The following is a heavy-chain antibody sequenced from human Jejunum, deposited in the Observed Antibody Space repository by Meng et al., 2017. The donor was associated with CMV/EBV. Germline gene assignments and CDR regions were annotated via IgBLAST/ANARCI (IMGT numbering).Heavy chain of an antibody. Sequence: LTWSVYGGSLSSSAYCWSWIRQPPGRGLEWIGKINHSGIANCIPSLKSRVTMSMDTSKNQFSLKLRSVTAADTAIYFCARMPSNTIDYWGQGSLVTVSS. V-gene: IGHV4-34*01. J-gene: IGHJ4*02. CDR2: INHSGIA. D-gene: IGHD2-2*01. CDR3: ARMPSNTIDY. CDR1: GGSLSSSAYC.